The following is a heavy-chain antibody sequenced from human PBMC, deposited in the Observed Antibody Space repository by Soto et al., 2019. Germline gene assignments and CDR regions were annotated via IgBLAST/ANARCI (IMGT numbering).Heavy chain of an antibody. V-gene: IGHV4-59*11. CDR2: IHYTGRT. CDR1: GVSISSHY. Sequence: PSETLSLTCTVSGVSISSHYWTWVRQPPGKELEWNGYIHYTGRTNKNPSLKSRVTMSVDTSKNQFSLKLSSVTAADTAVYYCAKDLAIGGFFDPWGQGTLVTVSS. CDR3: AKDLAIGGFFDP. D-gene: IGHD3-10*01. J-gene: IGHJ5*02.